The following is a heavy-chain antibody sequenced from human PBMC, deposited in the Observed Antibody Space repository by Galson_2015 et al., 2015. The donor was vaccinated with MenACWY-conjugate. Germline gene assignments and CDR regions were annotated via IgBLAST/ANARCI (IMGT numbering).Heavy chain of an antibody. V-gene: IGHV2-5*02. CDR1: GFSLSTSGVG. CDR3: AHRKLGMASFDS. J-gene: IGHJ4*02. CDR2: IYWDDDK. D-gene: IGHD5-24*01. Sequence: PALVKPTQTLTLTCTFSGFSLSTSGVGVGWIRQPPGKTLEWLILIYWDDDKRYSPSLKSRLTITKDTSKNQMVLTMTNMDPVDTATYYCAHRKLGMASFDSWGPGTLVTVSS.